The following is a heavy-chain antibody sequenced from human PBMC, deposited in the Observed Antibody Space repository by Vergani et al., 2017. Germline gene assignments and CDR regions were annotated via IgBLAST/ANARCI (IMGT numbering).Heavy chain of an antibody. D-gene: IGHD3-9*01. Sequence: QVQVVQSVAEVKKSGASVKVSCTTSGYTFSNYYMHWVRQAPGQGLEWIGIINPSGGHTNYAQKFQGRVTMTRDTSTSTVYMELSSLRTEDTAIYYCARGDYGILTGYRYWGQGTLVTVSA. CDR2: INPSGGHT. CDR1: GYTFSNYY. J-gene: IGHJ4*02. CDR3: ARGDYGILTGYRY. V-gene: IGHV1-46*03.